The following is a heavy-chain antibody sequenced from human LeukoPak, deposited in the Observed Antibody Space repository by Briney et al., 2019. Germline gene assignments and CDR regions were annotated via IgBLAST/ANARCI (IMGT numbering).Heavy chain of an antibody. CDR3: ARRVEYYYDSSGYYRPRQAFDI. Sequence: PSETLSLTCTVSGGSISNYYWSWIRQPPGKGLEWIGYIYYSGSTNYNSSLKSRVTISVDTPKNQFSLKLTSVTAADTAVYYCARRVEYYYDSSGYYRPRQAFDIWGQGTMVTVSS. CDR1: GGSISNYY. CDR2: IYYSGST. V-gene: IGHV4-59*08. D-gene: IGHD3-22*01. J-gene: IGHJ3*02.